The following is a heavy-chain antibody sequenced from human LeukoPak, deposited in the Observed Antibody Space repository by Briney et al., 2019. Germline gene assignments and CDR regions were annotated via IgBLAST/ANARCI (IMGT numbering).Heavy chain of an antibody. Sequence: SETLSLTCSVSGGSINNYYWSWIRQPPGKGLEWIGHLYYSGHTNYNPSLRSRVTISVDTSISVDTSKNQFSLRLSSVTAPDTAVYFCARHSEIRGVIRADRAFDIWGQGTMVTVSS. J-gene: IGHJ3*02. CDR1: GGSINNYY. D-gene: IGHD3-10*01. CDR3: ARHSEIRGVIRADRAFDI. CDR2: LYYSGHT. V-gene: IGHV4-59*08.